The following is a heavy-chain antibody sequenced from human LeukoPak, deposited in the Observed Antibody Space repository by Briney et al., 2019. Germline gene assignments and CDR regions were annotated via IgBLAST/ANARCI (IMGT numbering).Heavy chain of an antibody. CDR1: GFTVSSNY. Sequence: GGSLRLSCAASGFTVSSNYMNWVRQAPGKGLEWVSVIYSGGWTNYADSVKGRLTISRDNSKNTLYLQMNSLRAEDTAVYYCARPAGYGDYAFDYWGQGTLVTVSS. D-gene: IGHD4-17*01. V-gene: IGHV3-66*04. CDR2: IYSGGWT. CDR3: ARPAGYGDYAFDY. J-gene: IGHJ4*02.